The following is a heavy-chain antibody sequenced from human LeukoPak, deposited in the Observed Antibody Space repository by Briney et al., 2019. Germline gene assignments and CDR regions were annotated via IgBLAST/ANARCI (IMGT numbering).Heavy chain of an antibody. V-gene: IGHV4-34*01. Sequence: SETLSLTCAVYGGSFSGYYWSWIRQPPGKGLEGIGEINHSGSTNYNPSLKSRVTISVDTSKNQFSLKLSSVTAADTAVYYCARGPLHPYYDSSGYYDYWGQGTLVTVSS. CDR1: GGSFSGYY. CDR3: ARGPLHPYYDSSGYYDY. D-gene: IGHD3-22*01. CDR2: INHSGST. J-gene: IGHJ4*02.